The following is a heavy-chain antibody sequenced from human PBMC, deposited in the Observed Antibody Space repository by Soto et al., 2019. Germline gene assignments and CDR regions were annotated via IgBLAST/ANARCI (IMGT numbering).Heavy chain of an antibody. D-gene: IGHD6-13*01. J-gene: IGHJ3*02. Sequence: GGSLRLSCAASGFTFSSYAMSWVRQGPGKGLEWVSAISGSGGSTYYADSLKGRFTISRDNSKNTLYLQMNSLRAEDTAVYYCAKDRPSTLAAAGHRAAFDIWGQGTMVTVSS. CDR3: AKDRPSTLAAAGHRAAFDI. V-gene: IGHV3-23*01. CDR2: ISGSGGST. CDR1: GFTFSSYA.